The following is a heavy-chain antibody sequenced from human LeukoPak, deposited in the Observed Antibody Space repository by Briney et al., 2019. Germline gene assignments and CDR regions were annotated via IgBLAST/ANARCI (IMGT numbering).Heavy chain of an antibody. CDR1: GGSISSYY. D-gene: IGHD1-26*01. CDR2: IYYSGST. CDR3: ARVTRELLLDY. Sequence: PSETLSLTCTVSGGSISSYYWSWIRQPPGKGLEWIGYIYYSGSTNYNPSLKSRVTISVDTSKNQFSLKLSSVTAADTAVYYCARVTRELLLDYWGQGTLVTVSS. J-gene: IGHJ4*02. V-gene: IGHV4-59*01.